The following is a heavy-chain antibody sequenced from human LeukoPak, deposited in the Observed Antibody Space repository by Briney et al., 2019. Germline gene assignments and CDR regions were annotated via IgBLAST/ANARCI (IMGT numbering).Heavy chain of an antibody. D-gene: IGHD3-10*01. CDR3: VKSSGWFDP. Sequence: GGSLRLSCAASGFTFSSYAMHWVRQAPGKGLEYVSAISSGGGSTYYADSVKGRFTISRDSSKNTLYLQMSSLRAEDTAVYYCVKSSGWFDPWGQGTLVTVSS. CDR1: GFTFSSYA. J-gene: IGHJ5*02. V-gene: IGHV3-64D*09. CDR2: ISSGGGST.